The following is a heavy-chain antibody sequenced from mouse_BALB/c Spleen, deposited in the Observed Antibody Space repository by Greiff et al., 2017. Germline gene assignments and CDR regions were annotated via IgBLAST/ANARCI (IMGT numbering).Heavy chain of an antibody. CDR2: IYPGDGDT. CDR1: GYAFSSSW. CDR3: ARYDYDEYAMDY. D-gene: IGHD2-4*01. V-gene: IGHV1-82*01. J-gene: IGHJ4*01. Sequence: QVQLQQSGPELVKPGASVKISCKASGYAFSSSWMNWVKQRPGQGLEWIGRIYPGDGDTNYNGKFKGKATLTADKSSSTAYMQLSSLTSVDSAVYFCARYDYDEYAMDYWGQGTSVTVSS.